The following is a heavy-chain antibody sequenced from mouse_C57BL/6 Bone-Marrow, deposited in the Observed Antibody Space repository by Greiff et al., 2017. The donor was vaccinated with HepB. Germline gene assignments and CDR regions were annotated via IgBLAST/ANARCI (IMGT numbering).Heavy chain of an antibody. J-gene: IGHJ3*01. D-gene: IGHD1-1*01. CDR1: GFSFNTYA. V-gene: IGHV10-1*01. Sequence: DVKLVESGGGLVQPKGSLKLSCAASGFSFNTYAMNWVRQAPGKGLEWVARIRSKSNNYATNYADSVKDRFTISRDDSESMLYLQMNNLKTEDAAMYYCVGQVSSSFAYWGQGTLVTVSA. CDR2: IRSKSNNYAT. CDR3: VGQVSSSFAY.